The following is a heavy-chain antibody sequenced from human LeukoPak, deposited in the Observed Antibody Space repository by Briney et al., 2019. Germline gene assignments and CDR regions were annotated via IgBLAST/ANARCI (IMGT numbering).Heavy chain of an antibody. V-gene: IGHV4-59*01. CDR3: ARGYHDFSGYWLSYFDY. CDR2: IYYSGGT. J-gene: IGHJ4*02. CDR1: GGSISSYY. Sequence: SETLSLTXTVSGGSISSYYWSWIRQPPGKGLEWIGYIYYSGGTNYNPSLTSRVTISVGTSKNQFSLKLSSVTAADTAVYYCARGYHDFSGYWLSYFDYWGQGTLVTVSS. D-gene: IGHD3-22*01.